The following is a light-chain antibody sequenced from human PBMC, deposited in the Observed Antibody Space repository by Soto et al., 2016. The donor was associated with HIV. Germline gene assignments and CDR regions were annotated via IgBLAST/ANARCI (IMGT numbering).Light chain of an antibody. Sequence: SYELIQAPSVSVSPGQTVSITCSGDKLGEKYACWYQQKPGQSPVLVIYQDSKRPSGIPERFSGSNSGNTATLTISGTQAMDEADYYCQAWDSSTVVFGRRDQADRP. CDR1: KLGEKY. J-gene: IGLJ2*01. V-gene: IGLV3-1*01. CDR2: QDS. CDR3: QAWDSSTVV.